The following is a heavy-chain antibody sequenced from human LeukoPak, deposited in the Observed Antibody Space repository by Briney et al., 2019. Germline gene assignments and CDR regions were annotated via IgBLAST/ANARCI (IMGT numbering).Heavy chain of an antibody. J-gene: IGHJ4*02. CDR3: ARTLYIAAAPGGFDY. CDR1: GYTFTSYG. D-gene: IGHD6-13*01. CDR2: ISAYNGNT. Sequence: ASVKVSCKASGYTFTSYGISWVRQAPGQGLEWMGWISAYNGNTNYAQKLQGRVTMTSDTSTSTAYMELRSLRSDDTAVYYCARTLYIAAAPGGFDYWGQGTPVTVSS. V-gene: IGHV1-18*01.